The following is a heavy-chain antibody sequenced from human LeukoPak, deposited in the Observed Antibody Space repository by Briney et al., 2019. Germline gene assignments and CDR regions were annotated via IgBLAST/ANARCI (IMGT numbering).Heavy chain of an antibody. J-gene: IGHJ3*02. D-gene: IGHD6-19*01. V-gene: IGHV1-46*01. CDR1: GYTFTSYY. Sequence: ASVKVSCKASGYTFTSYYMHWVRQAPGQGLEWMGIINPSGGSTSYAQKFQGRVTMTRDTSISTAYMELSRLTFDDTAVYYCARPRTSGWIHDVYDIWGQGTLVTVPS. CDR3: ARPRTSGWIHDVYDI. CDR2: INPSGGST.